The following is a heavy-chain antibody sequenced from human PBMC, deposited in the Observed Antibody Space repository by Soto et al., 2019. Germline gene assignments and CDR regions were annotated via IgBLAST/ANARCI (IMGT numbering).Heavy chain of an antibody. CDR1: GFTFSSYA. Sequence: EVQLLESGGGLVQPGGSLRLSCAASGFTFSSYAMSWVRQAPGKGLEWVSDISGSGGSTYYADSVKGRFTISRDNSKNTLYLQMNSLKAEDTAVYYCATDPWLPFDYWGQGTLVTVSS. V-gene: IGHV3-23*01. CDR3: ATDPWLPFDY. J-gene: IGHJ4*02. D-gene: IGHD5-18*01. CDR2: ISGSGGST.